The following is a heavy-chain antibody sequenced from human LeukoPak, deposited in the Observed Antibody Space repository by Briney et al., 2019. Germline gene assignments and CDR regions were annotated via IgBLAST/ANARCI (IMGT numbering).Heavy chain of an antibody. Sequence: GGSLRFSCAASGFIFTNYFMSWVRQAPGKGLEWVASIKHDGSEKYYVDSVRGRFTNSRDNTMNSLYLQMSSLRAEDTAVYYCATDRGWRTSGYYLYYFEYWGQGTLVTYSS. CDR2: IKHDGSEK. CDR3: ATDRGWRTSGYYLYYFEY. V-gene: IGHV3-7*01. D-gene: IGHD3-3*01. J-gene: IGHJ4*02. CDR1: GFIFTNYF.